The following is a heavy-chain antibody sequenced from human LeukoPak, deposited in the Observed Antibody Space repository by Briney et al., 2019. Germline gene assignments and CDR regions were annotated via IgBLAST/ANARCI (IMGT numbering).Heavy chain of an antibody. D-gene: IGHD3-22*01. CDR3: AADFYDTT. CDR1: GFTFSNAW. Sequence: GGSLRLSCATSGFTFSNAWMNWVRQAPGKGLEWVGRIRSNSDGGTIDYAAPVKGRFALSRDDSKNTLYLQMNSLQTEDTAVYYCAADFYDTTWGQGTLVTVSS. V-gene: IGHV3-15*07. CDR2: IRSNSDGGTI. J-gene: IGHJ5*02.